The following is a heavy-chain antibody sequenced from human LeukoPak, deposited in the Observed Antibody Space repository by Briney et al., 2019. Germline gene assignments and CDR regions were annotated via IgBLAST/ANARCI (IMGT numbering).Heavy chain of an antibody. J-gene: IGHJ5*02. Sequence: GASVKVSCKASGYTFTGYYMHWVRQAPGQGLEWMGWINPNSGGTNYAQKFQGRVTMTRDTSISTAYMELSRLRSDDTAVYYCARVTVLVPAARIWFDPWGQGTPVTVSS. CDR2: INPNSGGT. V-gene: IGHV1-2*02. CDR3: ARVTVLVPAARIWFDP. CDR1: GYTFTGYY. D-gene: IGHD2-2*01.